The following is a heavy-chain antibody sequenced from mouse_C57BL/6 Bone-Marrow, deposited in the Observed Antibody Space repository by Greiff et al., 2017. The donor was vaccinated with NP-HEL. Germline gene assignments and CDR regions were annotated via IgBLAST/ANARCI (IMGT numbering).Heavy chain of an antibody. CDR2: INPYNGGT. CDR3: ASGGWLLRGFAY. V-gene: IGHV1-19*01. J-gene: IGHJ3*01. Sequence: EVKLLESGPVLVKPGASVKMSCKASGYTFTDYYMNWVKQSHGKSLEWIGVINPYNGGTSYNQKFKGKATLTVDKSSSTAYMELNSLTSEDSAVYYCASGGWLLRGFAYWGQGTLVTVSA. CDR1: GYTFTDYY. D-gene: IGHD2-3*01.